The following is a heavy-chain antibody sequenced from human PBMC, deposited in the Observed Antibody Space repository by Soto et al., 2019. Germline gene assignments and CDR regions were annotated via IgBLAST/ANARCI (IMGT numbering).Heavy chain of an antibody. CDR1: RFDLSDSE. D-gene: IGHD2-21*01. CDR3: AKVAPFILGSPV. V-gene: IGHV3-48*03. Sequence: GSLRLSCTASRFDLSDSEMKWCRQSPGKGLEWVAYITGSGGVMFHADSVKGRFSISRDNAKNSLFLEMSDLTAADTGVYYCAKVAPFILGSPVWGQGTLVTVSS. CDR2: ITGSGGVM. J-gene: IGHJ4*02.